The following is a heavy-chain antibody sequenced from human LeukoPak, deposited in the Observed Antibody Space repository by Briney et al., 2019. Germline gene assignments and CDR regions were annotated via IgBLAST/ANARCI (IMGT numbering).Heavy chain of an antibody. CDR2: ISYDGSNK. CDR3: ALSSGWYSALDY. D-gene: IGHD6-19*01. Sequence: GRSLRLSCAASGFTFSSYGMHWVRQAPGKGLEWVAVISYDGSNKYYADSVKGRFTISRDNSKNTLYLQMNSLRAEDTAVYYCALSSGWYSALDYWGQGTLVTVSS. J-gene: IGHJ4*02. CDR1: GFTFSSYG. V-gene: IGHV3-30*03.